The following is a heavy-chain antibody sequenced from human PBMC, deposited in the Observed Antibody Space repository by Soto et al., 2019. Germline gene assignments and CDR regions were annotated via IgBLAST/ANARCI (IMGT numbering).Heavy chain of an antibody. CDR2: INHSGST. J-gene: IGHJ4*02. D-gene: IGHD1-26*01. CDR3: ARGPGGSYFDY. CDR1: GGSFSGYY. V-gene: IGHV4-34*01. Sequence: SETLSLTCAVYGGSFSGYYWSWIRQPPGKGLEWIGEINHSGSTNYNPSLKSRVTISVATSKNQFSLKLSYVTAADTAVYYCARGPGGSYFDYWGQGTLVTVSS.